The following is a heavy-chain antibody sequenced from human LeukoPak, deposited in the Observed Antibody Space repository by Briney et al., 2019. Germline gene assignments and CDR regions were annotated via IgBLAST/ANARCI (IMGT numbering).Heavy chain of an antibody. V-gene: IGHV3-21*01. D-gene: IGHD2-2*02. CDR3: ARDSLGYCSSTSCYTWDY. Sequence: GGSLRLSCAASGFTFSSYSMNGVRQAPGKGLEWVSSISSSSSYIYYADSVKGRFTISRDNAKNSLYLQMNSLRAEDTAVYYCARDSLGYCSSTSCYTWDYWGQGTLVTVSS. CDR2: ISSSSSYI. J-gene: IGHJ4*02. CDR1: GFTFSSYS.